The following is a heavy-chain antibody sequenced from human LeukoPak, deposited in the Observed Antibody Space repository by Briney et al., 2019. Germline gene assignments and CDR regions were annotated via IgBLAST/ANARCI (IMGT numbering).Heavy chain of an antibody. V-gene: IGHV4-4*09. Sequence: SETLSLTCTVSGGFISSYYWSWIRQPPGKGLEWIGYIYTSGSTNYNPSLKSRVTISVDTSKNQFSLKLSSVTAADTAVYYCARHVADSSRWYLGGAFDIWGQGTMVTVSS. CDR3: ARHVADSSRWYLGGAFDI. CDR1: GGFISSYY. D-gene: IGHD6-13*01. J-gene: IGHJ3*02. CDR2: IYTSGST.